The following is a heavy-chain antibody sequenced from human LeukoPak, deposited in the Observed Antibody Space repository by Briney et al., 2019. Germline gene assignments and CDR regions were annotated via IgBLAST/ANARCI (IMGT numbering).Heavy chain of an antibody. CDR3: AREDGSQLDY. J-gene: IGHJ4*02. CDR2: ISSSGSST. CDR1: GFTFSNYE. Sequence: GGSLRLSCATSGFTFSNYEMSWVRQTPGKGLEWVSYISSSGSSTYYADSVKGRFTISRDNAKSSLCLQMDSLRAGDTAVCYCAREDGSQLDYWGRGTLVTVSS. D-gene: IGHD1-26*01. V-gene: IGHV3-48*03.